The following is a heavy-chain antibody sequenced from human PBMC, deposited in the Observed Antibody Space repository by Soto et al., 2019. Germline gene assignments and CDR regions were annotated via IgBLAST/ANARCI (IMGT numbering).Heavy chain of an antibody. CDR1: GGSISSGGYY. D-gene: IGHD5-18*01. J-gene: IGHJ4*02. CDR2: IYYSGST. V-gene: IGHV4-31*03. Sequence: SENLSLTCTVSGGSISSGGYYWSCIRQHPGKGLEWIGYIYYSGSTYYNPSLKSRVTISVDTSKNQFSLKLSSVTAADTAVYYCARSGYSYGPNPLLYWGQGTLVTVS. CDR3: ARSGYSYGPNPLLY.